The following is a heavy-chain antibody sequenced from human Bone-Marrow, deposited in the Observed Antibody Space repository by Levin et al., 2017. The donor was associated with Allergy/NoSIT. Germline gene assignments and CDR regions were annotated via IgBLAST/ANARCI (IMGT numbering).Heavy chain of an antibody. CDR1: GGSVRRENYY. Sequence: SETLSLTCSVSGGSVRRENYYWSWIRQPPGKRLEWIGYISYSGSTTYSPSLESRVTISLGASENQFSLRLSSQTAADTAVYYCARDHGDSSDAFAIWGQGTMVTVSS. J-gene: IGHJ3*02. V-gene: IGHV4-61*01. CDR2: ISYSGST. CDR3: ARDHGDSSDAFAI. D-gene: IGHD4-17*01.